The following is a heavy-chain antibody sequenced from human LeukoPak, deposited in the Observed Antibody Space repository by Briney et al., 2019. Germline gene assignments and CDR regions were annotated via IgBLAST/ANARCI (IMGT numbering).Heavy chain of an antibody. J-gene: IGHJ4*02. CDR3: VRGLGSGYSYAYGVY. Sequence: GGSLRLSCKASGFTFSSYWMHWVRQIPGKGLAWVSRINGDGSDTNSADSVKGRFTISRDNAKNTLYLQMNSLRAEDTAVYYCVRGLGSGYSYAYGVYWGQGTLVTVPS. CDR2: INGDGSDT. CDR1: GFTFSSYW. D-gene: IGHD5-18*01. V-gene: IGHV3-74*01.